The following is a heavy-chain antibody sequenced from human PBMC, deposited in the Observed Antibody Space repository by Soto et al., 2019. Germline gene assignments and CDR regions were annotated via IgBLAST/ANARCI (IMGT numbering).Heavy chain of an antibody. CDR2: IFSNDAK. CDR1: GFSLSNARMG. CDR3: ARINDSLTGFDY. V-gene: IGHV2-26*01. J-gene: IGHJ4*02. Sequence: QVTLKESGPVLVKPTETLTLTCTVSGFSLSNARMGVSWIRQPPGKALEWLAHIFSNDAKSYSTSLKSRFTITKDTSKSQLVLTMTNMDPVDTATYYLARINDSLTGFDYWCQGTLVTVSS. D-gene: IGHD3-9*01.